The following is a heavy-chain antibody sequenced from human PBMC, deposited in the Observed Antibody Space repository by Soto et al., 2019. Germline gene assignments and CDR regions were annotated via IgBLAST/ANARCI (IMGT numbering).Heavy chain of an antibody. CDR3: AKALSFTSSALDS. CDR1: GFTFSGIA. V-gene: IGHV3-30*18. J-gene: IGHJ5*02. D-gene: IGHD2-2*01. Sequence: QVQLVESGGGVVRPGNSLTLACAASGFTFSGIAMHWVRRAPGKGLEWVAVVSYDATNKFYGESVKGRFTVSRDHSKHTLYLHMTSLRPEDTATYYCAKALSFTSSALDSWGQGSLVIVS. CDR2: VSYDATNK.